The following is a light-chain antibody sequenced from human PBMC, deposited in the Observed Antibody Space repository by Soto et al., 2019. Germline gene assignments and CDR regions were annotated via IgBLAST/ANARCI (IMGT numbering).Light chain of an antibody. CDR3: QQYHNWPA. J-gene: IGKJ1*01. Sequence: EIILTQSPDTLSLSPGERATLSCRASQTVSSLAWYQQKPGQAPRLLIYGAATRATGIPARFSGSGSGTEFTLTISSLQSEDFAVYYCQQYHNWPAFGQGTKVDIK. CDR1: QTVSSL. CDR2: GAA. V-gene: IGKV3-15*01.